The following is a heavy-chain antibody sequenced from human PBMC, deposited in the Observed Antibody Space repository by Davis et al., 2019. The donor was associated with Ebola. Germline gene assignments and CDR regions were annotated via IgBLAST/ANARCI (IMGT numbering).Heavy chain of an antibody. CDR2: TYYSWST. V-gene: IGHV4-59*01. J-gene: IGHJ6*02. Sequence: MPSETLSLTCTVSGGPISSYYFSRIRHPPGKGLAWIGYTYYSWSTNYSPYLKSRVTKPVETSKNQFSLKLSSVNAADTAVYYCARAMTTVTRNSWYYYYYGMDVWGQGTTVTVSS. CDR3: ARAMTTVTRNSWYYYYYGMDV. D-gene: IGHD4-17*01. CDR1: GGPISSYY.